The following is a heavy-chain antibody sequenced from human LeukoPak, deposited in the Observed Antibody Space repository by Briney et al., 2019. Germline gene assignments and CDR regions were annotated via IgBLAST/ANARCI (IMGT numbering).Heavy chain of an antibody. V-gene: IGHV1-69*05. CDR1: GGTFSSYA. D-gene: IGHD5/OR15-5a*01. CDR2: IIPIFGTA. CDR3: ARGKRRVYSVGFDY. J-gene: IGHJ4*02. Sequence: SVKVSCKASGGTFSSYAISWLRQAPVQGLEWMGRIIPIFGTANYAQKFQGRVTITTDESTSTAYMELSSLRSEDTAVYYCARGKRRVYSVGFDYWGQGTLVTVSS.